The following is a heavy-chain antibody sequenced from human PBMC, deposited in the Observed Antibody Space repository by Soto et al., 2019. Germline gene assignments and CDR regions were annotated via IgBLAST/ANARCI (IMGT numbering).Heavy chain of an antibody. J-gene: IGHJ4*02. CDR3: TTGLSNGYYNFDY. V-gene: IGHV3-15*01. CDR1: GFTFSNAW. D-gene: IGHD3-22*01. Sequence: PGGSLRLSCTASGFTFSNAWMSWVRQAPGKGLEWIGRIKGESDGGTTDYATPVKGRFSISRDQSKDTLYLHMNSLKTEDTAVYYCTTGLSNGYYNFDYWGQGTPVTVPQ. CDR2: IKGESDGGTT.